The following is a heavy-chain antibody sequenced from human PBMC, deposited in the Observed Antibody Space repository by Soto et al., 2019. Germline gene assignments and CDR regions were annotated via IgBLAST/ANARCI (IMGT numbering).Heavy chain of an antibody. V-gene: IGHV2-5*02. CDR3: AHKPYSGTGAVDY. D-gene: IGHD6-25*01. Sequence: QITLKESGPTLVKPTQTLTLTCTFSGFSLSTNGVGVGWIRQPPGKALEWLALIYWDDDKRYSPSLKTRPTCTKDTSKTRVVLIMTNMDPVDTATYYGAHKPYSGTGAVDYWGQGTLVTVSS. J-gene: IGHJ4*02. CDR2: IYWDDDK. CDR1: GFSLSTNGVG.